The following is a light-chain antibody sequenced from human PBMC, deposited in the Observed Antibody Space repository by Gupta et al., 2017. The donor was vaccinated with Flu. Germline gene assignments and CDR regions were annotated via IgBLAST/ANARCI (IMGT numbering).Light chain of an antibody. J-gene: IGLJ3*02. CDR2: DDD. CDR3: QSVDSDTLAWV. Sequence: FLLTQPRPVSQSPGKTIAISCTRPSGNIATAFVQWCQPRPGSSPTTVIYDDDQRPSGVPPRFSGSADSSSNSASLTITGLKSEDEADYYGQSVDSDTLAWVFGGGTKLTVL. V-gene: IGLV6-57*01. CDR1: SGNIATAF.